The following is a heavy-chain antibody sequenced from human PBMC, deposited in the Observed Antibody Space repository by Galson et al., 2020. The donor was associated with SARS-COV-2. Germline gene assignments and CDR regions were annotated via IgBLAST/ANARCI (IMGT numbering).Heavy chain of an antibody. D-gene: IGHD3-10*01. V-gene: IGHV4-39*01. J-gene: IGHJ5*02. CDR2: IYYSGST. CDR1: GGSISSSSYY. CDR3: ARPQIIMVRGVNWWFDP. Sequence: SETLSLTCTVSGGSISSSSYYWGWIRQPPGKGLEWIGSIYYSGSTYYNPSLKSRVTISVDTSKNQFSLKLSSVTAADTAVYYCARPQIIMVRGVNWWFDPWGQGTLVTVSS.